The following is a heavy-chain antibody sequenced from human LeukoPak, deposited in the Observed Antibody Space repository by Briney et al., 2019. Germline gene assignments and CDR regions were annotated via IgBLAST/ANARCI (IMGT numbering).Heavy chain of an antibody. CDR1: DFTFSTYS. CDR2: ISISGSYI. D-gene: IGHD6-19*01. V-gene: IGHV3-21*01. CDR3: ARDTVYSSGWFDY. Sequence: GGSLRLSCAASDFTFSTYSMNWVRQAPGKGLEWVSSISISGSYIYYADSVKGRFTISRDNAKNSLYLQMNSLRAEDTAVYYCARDTVYSSGWFDYWGQGTLVTVSS. J-gene: IGHJ4*02.